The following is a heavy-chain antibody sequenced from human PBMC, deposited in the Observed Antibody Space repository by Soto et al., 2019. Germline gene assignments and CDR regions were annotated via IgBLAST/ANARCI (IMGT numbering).Heavy chain of an antibody. CDR1: GFSISTSGVG. J-gene: IGHJ4*02. D-gene: IGHD1-1*01. CDR2: IYWDDDK. CDR3: AHSPYTACFDY. V-gene: IGHV2-5*02. Sequence: ITLKESGPTLVRHTQTLTLTCTFSGFSISTSGVGVGWIRRPPGKALEWLALIYWDDDKRYSPSLKSRLTITKDTSKNQVVLTMSNMDPVDTATYFCAHSPYTACFDYWGQGILVTVSS.